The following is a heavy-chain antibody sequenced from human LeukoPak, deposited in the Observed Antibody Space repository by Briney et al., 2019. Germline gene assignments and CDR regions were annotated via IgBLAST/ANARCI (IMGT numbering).Heavy chain of an antibody. V-gene: IGHV1-58*02. CDR3: ARTVVRGVKGSFDM. D-gene: IGHD3-10*01. Sequence: AASVKVSCKASGFTFTSSAMQWVRQARGQRLEWIGWIVVGSGNTNYAQKFQERVTITRDMSTSTAYMELSSLKASDTAMYYCARTVVRGVKGSFDMWGQGTMVTVSS. J-gene: IGHJ3*02. CDR1: GFTFTSSA. CDR2: IVVGSGNT.